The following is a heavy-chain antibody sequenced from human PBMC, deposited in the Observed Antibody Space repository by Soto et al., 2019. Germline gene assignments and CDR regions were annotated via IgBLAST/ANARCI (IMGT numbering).Heavy chain of an antibody. CDR2: IYYSGST. CDR3: ARGCIPPVLSDCWLDP. J-gene: IGHJ5*01. CDR1: GGSISSGDYY. D-gene: IGHD2-15*01. Sequence: SETLSLPCTVSGGSISSGDYYWSWIRQPPGKGLEWIGYIYYSGSTYYNPSLKSRVTISLVRSKNQFSLKLNSVTAADTAVYYCARGCIPPVLSDCWLDPSGQGTLVTVSS. V-gene: IGHV4-30-4*01.